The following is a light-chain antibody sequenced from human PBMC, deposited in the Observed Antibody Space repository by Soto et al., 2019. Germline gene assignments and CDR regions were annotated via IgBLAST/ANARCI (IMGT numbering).Light chain of an antibody. V-gene: IGLV2-14*01. J-gene: IGLJ3*02. CDR1: SSDIGGYNF. Sequence: QSALTQPASVSGSPGQSITISCTGTSSDIGGYNFVSWYRQHPGKAPKLIIFDVSDRPSGVSNRFSGSKSGHTASLTISGLLAEDEADYYCSSYTTTSALVVFGGGTKLTVL. CDR3: SSYTTTSALVV. CDR2: DVS.